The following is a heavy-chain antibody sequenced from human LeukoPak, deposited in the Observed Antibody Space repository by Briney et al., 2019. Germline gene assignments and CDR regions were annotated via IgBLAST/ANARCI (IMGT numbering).Heavy chain of an antibody. CDR3: GRHAPYSNYDL. D-gene: IGHD2/OR15-2a*01. CDR1: GGSLSTNDYY. Sequence: SETLSLTCTMSGGSLSTNDYYWGWIRQPPGKGLEWIGSFGHGRQAFSNPSLKSLVTISVDTSKNQFSLRLSSVTAADTAMYYCGRHAPYSNYDLWGQGTLVTVSS. J-gene: IGHJ5*02. V-gene: IGHV4-39*01. CDR2: FGHGRQA.